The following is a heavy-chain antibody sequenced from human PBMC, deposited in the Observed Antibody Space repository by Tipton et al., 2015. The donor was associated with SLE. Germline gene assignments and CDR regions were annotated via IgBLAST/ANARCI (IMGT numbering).Heavy chain of an antibody. CDR2: INNDETGV. V-gene: IGHV3-74*01. D-gene: IGHD5-12*01. J-gene: IGHJ4*02. Sequence: SLRLSCAASGFTFSRSRMNWVRQAPGKGLVWVSLINNDETGVNYADSVRGRFTISRDNAKNTLFLQMNSLRVEDTAIYYCVSGYNGGFVCWCQGTLVTVSS. CDR3: VSGYNGGFVC. CDR1: GFTFSRSR.